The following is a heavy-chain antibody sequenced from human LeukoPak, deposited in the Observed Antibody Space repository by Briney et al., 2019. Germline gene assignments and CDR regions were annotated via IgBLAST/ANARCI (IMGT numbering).Heavy chain of an antibody. V-gene: IGHV3-30-3*01. D-gene: IGHD2-2*01. J-gene: IGHJ4*02. CDR2: ISYDGSNK. CDR3: AREGVVVPAATYFDY. Sequence: GGSVRLFCAAWGFTFRSYAMHWVRQAPGKGLEWGAVISYDGSNKYYADSVKGRFTISRDNSKNTLYMQMNNLKAEDTAVYYSAREGVVVPAATYFDYWGQGTLVTVSS. CDR1: GFTFRSYA.